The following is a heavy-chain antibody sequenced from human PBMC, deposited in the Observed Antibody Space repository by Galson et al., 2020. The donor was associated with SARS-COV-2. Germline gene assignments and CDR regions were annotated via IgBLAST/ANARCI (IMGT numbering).Heavy chain of an antibody. D-gene: IGHD3-3*01. CDR3: ARLYDFWSGYEGFDY. CDR2: IYYSGST. J-gene: IGHJ4*02. CDR1: GGSISSSSYY. V-gene: IGHV4-39*01. Sequence: SQTLSLTCTVSGGSISSSSYYWGWIRQPPGKGLEWIGSIYYSGSTYYNPSLKSRVTISVDTSKNQFSLKLSSVTAADTAVYYCARLYDFWSGYEGFDYWGQGTLVTVSS.